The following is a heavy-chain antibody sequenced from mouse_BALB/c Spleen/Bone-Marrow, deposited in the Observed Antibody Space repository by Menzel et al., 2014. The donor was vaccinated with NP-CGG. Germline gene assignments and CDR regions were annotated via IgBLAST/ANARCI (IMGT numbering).Heavy chain of an antibody. Sequence: EVQRVEPGGGLVQPGGSLRLSCATSGFTFTDYYMSWVRQPPGKALEWLGFIRNKPNGYTTEYSASVKGRFTISRDNSQSILYLQMNTLRAEDSATYYCARDDYGRGYWGQGTTLTVSS. V-gene: IGHV7-3*02. J-gene: IGHJ2*01. CDR3: ARDDYGRGY. D-gene: IGHD1-1*01. CDR2: IRNKPNGYTT. CDR1: GFTFTDYY.